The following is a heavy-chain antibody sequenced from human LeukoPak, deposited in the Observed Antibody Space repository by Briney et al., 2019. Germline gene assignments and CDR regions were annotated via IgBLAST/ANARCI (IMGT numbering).Heavy chain of an antibody. CDR2: IYFSGST. D-gene: IGHD6-13*01. CDR1: GGSISSIY. V-gene: IGHV4-59*12. J-gene: IGHJ4*02. CDR3: ARKIAAADY. Sequence: SETLSLTCTVAGGSISSIYFSCNRHPPGKGLEWNGYIYFSGSTSYNPSLTSRVTISVDTSKNQFSLKLSSVTAADTAVYYCARKIAAADYWGQGTLVTVS.